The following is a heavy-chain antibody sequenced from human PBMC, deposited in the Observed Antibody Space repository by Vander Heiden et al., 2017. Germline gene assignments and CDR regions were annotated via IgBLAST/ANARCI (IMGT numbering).Heavy chain of an antibody. J-gene: IGHJ5*02. D-gene: IGHD3-10*02. CDR2: IKSRSDGGTT. V-gene: IGHV3-15*07. Sequence: EVQLVESGGGLVKPGGSLRLSCAASGFTFSNAWMNWVRQAPGKGLEWVGRIKSRSDGGTTDDAAPVKGRFTISRDDSKNTLYLKMNSLKTEDTAVYYCTTVFTFNWFDPWGQGTLVTVSS. CDR1: GFTFSNAW. CDR3: TTVFTFNWFDP.